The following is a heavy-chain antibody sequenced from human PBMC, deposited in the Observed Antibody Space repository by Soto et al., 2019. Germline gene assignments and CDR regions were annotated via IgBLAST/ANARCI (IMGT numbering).Heavy chain of an antibody. CDR2: ISPYSGHT. J-gene: IGHJ6*02. D-gene: IGHD2-8*01. V-gene: IGHV1-18*04. CDR3: ARDRCTTAKCYTHHLDV. CDR1: GYTFSSYG. Sequence: QGQLVQSGGAVTKPGASVKVSCNSSGYTFSSYGISWVRQAPGQGLEWMGWISPYSGHTKEAPKVQGRITLTTETSTVTAYMELRSVASDDTAVYYCARDRCTTAKCYTHHLDVWGQGTTVIVSS.